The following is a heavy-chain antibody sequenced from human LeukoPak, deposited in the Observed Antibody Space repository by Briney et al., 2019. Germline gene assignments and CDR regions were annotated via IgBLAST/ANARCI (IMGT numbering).Heavy chain of an antibody. J-gene: IGHJ4*02. CDR3: ARVSIFGVVIGYFDY. V-gene: IGHV4-4*07. CDR1: GGSISSYY. Sequence: SETLSLTCTVSGGSISSYYWSWIRQPAGKGLEGIGRIYTSGSTNYNPSLKSRVTMSVDTSKNQFSLKLSSVTAADTAVYYCARVSIFGVVIGYFDYWGQGTLVTVSS. D-gene: IGHD3-3*01. CDR2: IYTSGST.